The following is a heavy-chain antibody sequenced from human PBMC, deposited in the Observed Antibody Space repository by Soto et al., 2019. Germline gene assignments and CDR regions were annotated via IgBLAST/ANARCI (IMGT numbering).Heavy chain of an antibody. Sequence: PGGSLRLSCAASGFTFSSYAMGWVRQAPGKGLEWVSAISGRGGNTYYADSVKGRFTISRDNSKNTLYLQMNSLRAEDTAVYYCAKEGSSRGGAFDIWGQGTMVTVSS. CDR2: ISGRGGNT. J-gene: IGHJ3*02. V-gene: IGHV3-23*01. CDR1: GFTFSSYA. D-gene: IGHD6-13*01. CDR3: AKEGSSRGGAFDI.